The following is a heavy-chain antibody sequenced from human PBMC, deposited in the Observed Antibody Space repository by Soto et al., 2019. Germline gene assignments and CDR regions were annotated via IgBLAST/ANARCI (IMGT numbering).Heavy chain of an antibody. CDR1: GGSISSYY. CDR3: ARCPTNWNYYYYYYYMDV. V-gene: IGHV4-59*01. CDR2: IYYSGST. J-gene: IGHJ6*03. Sequence: SETLSLTCTVSGGSISSYYWSWIRQPPGKGLEWIGYIYYSGSTNYNPSLKSRVTISVDTSKNQFSLKLSSVTAADTAVYYCARCPTNWNYYYYYYYMDVWGKGTTVTVSS. D-gene: IGHD1-7*01.